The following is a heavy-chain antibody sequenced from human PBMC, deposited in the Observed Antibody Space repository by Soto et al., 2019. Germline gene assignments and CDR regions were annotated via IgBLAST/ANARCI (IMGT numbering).Heavy chain of an antibody. Sequence: QVQLVQSGAEVKKPGSSVKVSCKASGGTFSSYAISWVRQAPGQGLEWMGGIIPIFGTANYAQKFQGRVTITADESTSTAYMELSSLRSEDTAVYYCARSRDSSIWYPYYYGMDVWGQGTTVTVSS. D-gene: IGHD6-13*01. J-gene: IGHJ6*02. CDR2: IIPIFGTA. CDR3: ARSRDSSIWYPYYYGMDV. CDR1: GGTFSSYA. V-gene: IGHV1-69*01.